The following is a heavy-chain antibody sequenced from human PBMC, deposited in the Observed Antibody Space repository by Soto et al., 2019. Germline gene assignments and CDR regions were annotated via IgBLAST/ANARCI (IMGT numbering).Heavy chain of an antibody. Sequence: QVQVVESGGGLVYPGGSLRLSCEASGFTFSDHYMSWVRQAPGKGLEWISHISGDGGSTLAYADSVKGRFTISRDNAKNSLYLQMNSLRAEDTAVYYCARDGSIDTGGYYYYYYGMDVWGQGTTVTVSS. J-gene: IGHJ6*02. V-gene: IGHV3-11*04. D-gene: IGHD3-10*01. CDR1: GFTFSDHY. CDR3: ARDGSIDTGGYYYYYYGMDV. CDR2: ISGDGGSTL.